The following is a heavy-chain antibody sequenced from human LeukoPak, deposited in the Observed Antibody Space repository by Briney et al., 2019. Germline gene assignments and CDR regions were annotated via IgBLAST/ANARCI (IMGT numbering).Heavy chain of an antibody. Sequence: SPSETLSLTCAVYGGPFSGYYWSWIRQPAGKGLEWIGRIYTSGSTNYNPSLKSRVTMSGDTSKNQFSLKLNSVTAADTAVYYCARVFRWEQPDYWGQGTLVTVSS. D-gene: IGHD1-26*01. CDR1: GGPFSGYY. J-gene: IGHJ4*02. CDR2: IYTSGST. CDR3: ARVFRWEQPDY. V-gene: IGHV4-59*10.